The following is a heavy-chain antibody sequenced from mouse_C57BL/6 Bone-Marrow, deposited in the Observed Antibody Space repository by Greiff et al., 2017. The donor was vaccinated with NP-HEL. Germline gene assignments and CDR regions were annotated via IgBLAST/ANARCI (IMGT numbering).Heavy chain of an antibody. CDR3: ARGAYYSNYWFAY. Sequence: ESGPGLVKPSQSLSLTCSVTGYSITSGYYWNWIRQFPGNKLEWMGYISYDGSNNYNPSLKNRISITRDTSKNQFFLKLNSVTTEDTATYYCARGAYYSNYWFAYWGQGTLVTVSA. V-gene: IGHV3-6*01. CDR2: ISYDGSN. CDR1: GYSITSGYY. D-gene: IGHD2-5*01. J-gene: IGHJ3*01.